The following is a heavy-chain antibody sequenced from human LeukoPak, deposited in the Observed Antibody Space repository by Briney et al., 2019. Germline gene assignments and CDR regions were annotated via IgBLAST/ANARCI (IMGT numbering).Heavy chain of an antibody. Sequence: SETLSLTCTVSGGSISSSSYYWGWIRQPPGTGLEWIGSIYYSGSTYYNPSLKSRVTISVDTSKNQFSLKLSSVTAADTAVYYCARQRPVAARPDYWGQGTLVTVSS. CDR3: ARQRPVAARPDY. J-gene: IGHJ4*02. CDR2: IYYSGST. D-gene: IGHD6-6*01. CDR1: GGSISSSSYY. V-gene: IGHV4-39*01.